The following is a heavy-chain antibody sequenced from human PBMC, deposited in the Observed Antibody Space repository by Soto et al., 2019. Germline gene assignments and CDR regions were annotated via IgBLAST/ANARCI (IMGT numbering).Heavy chain of an antibody. Sequence: TSQTLSVTCTVAGGSISSSSYYWGRNRQPPGKGLEWIGSIYYSGSTYYNPSLKSRVTISVDTSKNQFSLKLSSVTAADTAVYYCARQGDGCSSTSCYPSPFDYWGQGTLVTVSS. CDR1: GGSISSSSYY. CDR2: IYYSGST. D-gene: IGHD2-2*01. CDR3: ARQGDGCSSTSCYPSPFDY. J-gene: IGHJ4*02. V-gene: IGHV4-39*01.